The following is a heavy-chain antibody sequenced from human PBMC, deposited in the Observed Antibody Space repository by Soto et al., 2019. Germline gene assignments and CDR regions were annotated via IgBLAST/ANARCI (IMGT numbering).Heavy chain of an antibody. CDR1: GGSISSYY. D-gene: IGHD3-10*01. J-gene: IGHJ6*03. CDR3: ARADITMVRGVIRDSYNYYYMDV. Sequence: PSETLSLTCTVSGGSISSYYWSWIRQPPGKGLEWIGYIYYSGSTNYNPSLKSRVTISVDTSKNQFSLKLSSVTAADTAVYYCARADITMVRGVIRDSYNYYYMDVWGKGTTVT. CDR2: IYYSGST. V-gene: IGHV4-59*01.